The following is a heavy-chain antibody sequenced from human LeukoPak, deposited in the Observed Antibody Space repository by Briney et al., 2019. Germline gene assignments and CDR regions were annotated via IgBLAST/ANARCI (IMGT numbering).Heavy chain of an antibody. CDR1: GFIFSNYW. CDR3: TRDPTMVRGASDY. V-gene: IGHV3-7*05. D-gene: IGHD3-10*01. J-gene: IGHJ4*02. CDR2: IKQDGSEK. Sequence: GGSLRLSCAASGFIFSNYWMSWVRQAPGKGLEWVASIKQDGSEKKYVDSVKGRFTISRDNAKKSLYLQMNSLRAEDTAVYHCTRDPTMVRGASDYWGQGTLVTVSS.